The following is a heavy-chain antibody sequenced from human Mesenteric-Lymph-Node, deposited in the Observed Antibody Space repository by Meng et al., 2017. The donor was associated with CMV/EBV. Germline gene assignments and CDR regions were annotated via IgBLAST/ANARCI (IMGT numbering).Heavy chain of an antibody. CDR3: AREGSSSSWYPDY. CDR1: GFTFSSYW. Sequence: LSLTCAASGFTFSSYWMSWVRQAPGKGLEWVANIKQDGSEKYYVDSVKGRFTISRDNAKNSLYLQMNSLRAEDTAVYYCAREGSSSSWYPDYWGQGTLVTVSS. V-gene: IGHV3-7*01. D-gene: IGHD6-13*01. CDR2: IKQDGSEK. J-gene: IGHJ4*02.